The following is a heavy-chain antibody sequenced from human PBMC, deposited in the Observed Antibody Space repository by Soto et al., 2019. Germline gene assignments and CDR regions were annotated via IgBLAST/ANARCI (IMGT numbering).Heavy chain of an antibody. CDR2: ISGSGTTT. V-gene: IGHV3-23*01. J-gene: IGHJ4*02. CDR3: VKFFVETGGSSGWPWYLDS. CDR1: GFTFSKYA. D-gene: IGHD6-25*01. Sequence: EVQLLESGGGLVQPGGSLRLSCAASGFTFSKYAMSWVRQAPGKGLEWVSAISGSGTTTYSADSVRGRFTISRDNSNNMIYLQTNSPRPEDTAIYYCVKFFVETGGSSGWPWYLDSWGQGTLVTVSS.